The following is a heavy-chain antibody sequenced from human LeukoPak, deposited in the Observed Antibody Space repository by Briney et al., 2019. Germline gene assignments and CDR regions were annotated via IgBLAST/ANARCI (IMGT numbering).Heavy chain of an antibody. V-gene: IGHV1-69*13. CDR2: IIPIFGTA. J-gene: IGHJ4*02. D-gene: IGHD6-19*01. Sequence: SVKVSCKASGYTFTSYAISWVRQAPGQGLEWMGGIIPIFGTANYAQKFQGRVTITADESTSTAYMELSSLRSEDTAVYYCARVGSSGWYGTLDYWGQGTLVTVSS. CDR3: ARVGSSGWYGTLDY. CDR1: GYTFTSYA.